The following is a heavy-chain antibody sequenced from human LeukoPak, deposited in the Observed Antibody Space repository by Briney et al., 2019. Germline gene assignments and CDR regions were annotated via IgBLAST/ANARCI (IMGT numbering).Heavy chain of an antibody. CDR2: IYYTGST. CDR1: GGSISNYY. D-gene: IGHD3-9*01. Sequence: SETLSLTCTVSGGSISNYYWSWIRQSPGKGLEWIGYIYYTGSTSYNPSLKSRVTISVDTSKNQFSLKLSSVTAADTAVYYCARRRDYDILTGYSNDAFDIWGQGTMVTVSS. CDR3: ARRRDYDILTGYSNDAFDI. J-gene: IGHJ3*02. V-gene: IGHV4-59*08.